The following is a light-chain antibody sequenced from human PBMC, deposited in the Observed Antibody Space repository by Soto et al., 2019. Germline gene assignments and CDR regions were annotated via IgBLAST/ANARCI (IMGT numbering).Light chain of an antibody. CDR1: QSVSSGY. V-gene: IGKV3-20*01. CDR2: CAS. J-gene: IGKJ2*01. Sequence: EIVLTQSPGTLSLSPGERATLSCRASQSVSSGYLAWYHQKPGQAPRLLIYCASSRASGIPDRFSGSGSGTDFTTTITILEPEDFAVYYCQQYFTSPYTFGQGTKLEIK. CDR3: QQYFTSPYT.